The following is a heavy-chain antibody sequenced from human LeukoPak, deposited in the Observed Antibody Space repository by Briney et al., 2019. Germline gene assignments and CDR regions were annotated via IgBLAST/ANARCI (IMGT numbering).Heavy chain of an antibody. CDR2: INPNSGGT. J-gene: IGHJ5*02. D-gene: IGHD3-22*01. Sequence: ASVKVSCKASGYTFTGYYMHWVRQAPGQGLERMGWINPNSGGTNYAQKFQGRVTMTRDTSISTAYMELSRLRSDDTAVYYCARAYYYDSSGFGFDPWGQGTLVTVSS. CDR3: ARAYYYDSSGFGFDP. CDR1: GYTFTGYY. V-gene: IGHV1-2*02.